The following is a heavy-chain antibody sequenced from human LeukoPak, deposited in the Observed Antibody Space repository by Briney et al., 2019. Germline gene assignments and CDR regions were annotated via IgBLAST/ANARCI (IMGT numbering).Heavy chain of an antibody. CDR3: ASAIVWYMDV. V-gene: IGHV3-74*01. CDR2: INPDGTST. CDR1: GFTFSSYW. D-gene: IGHD2-15*01. J-gene: IGHJ6*04. Sequence: GGSLRLSCAASGFTFSSYWMHWVRQVPGKGLVWVSRINPDGTSTSYVDSVKGRFTISRDYAKNTLYLQMNSLRAEDTAVYYCASAIVWYMDVWGKGTTVTVSS.